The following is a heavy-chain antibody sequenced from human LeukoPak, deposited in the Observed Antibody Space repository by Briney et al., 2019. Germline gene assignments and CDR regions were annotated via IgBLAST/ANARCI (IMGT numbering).Heavy chain of an antibody. V-gene: IGHV4-34*01. J-gene: IGHJ6*02. CDR2: INHSGST. D-gene: IGHD3-10*01. CDR1: GGSFSGYY. CDR3: ARGYYYGSGSYISFYYYYYGMDV. Sequence: SETLSLTCAVYGGSFSGYYWSWIRQPPGKGLEWIGEINHSGSTNYNPSLKSRVTTSVDTSKDQFSLKLSSVTAADTAVYYCARGYYYGSGSYISFYYYYYGMDVWGQGATVTVSS.